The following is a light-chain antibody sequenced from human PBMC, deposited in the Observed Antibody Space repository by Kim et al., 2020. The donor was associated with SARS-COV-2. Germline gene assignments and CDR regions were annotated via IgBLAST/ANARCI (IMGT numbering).Light chain of an antibody. J-gene: IGKJ5*01. CDR1: QSVYNKY. CDR2: DAS. Sequence: EIVLTQSPGTLSLSPGERATLSCRASQSVYNKYLAWYQQKPGQAPRVLIYDASTRATGIPDRFSGSGSGTDFTLTISRLEPEDFAVYYCQYYGTSPITFGQGTRLEIK. CDR3: QYYGTSPIT. V-gene: IGKV3-20*01.